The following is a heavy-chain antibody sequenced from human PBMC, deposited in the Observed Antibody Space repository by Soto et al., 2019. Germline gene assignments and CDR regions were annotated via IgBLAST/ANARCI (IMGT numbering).Heavy chain of an antibody. CDR3: ARGCGRSFRVWRTTCSPFDY. Sequence: GGSLRLSCAASGFTFSSYGMHWVRQAPGKGLEWVAVIWYDGSNKYYADSVKGRFTISRDNSKNTLYLQMNSLRAEDTAVYYCARGCGRSFRVWRTTCSPFDYWGQGTLVTVSS. D-gene: IGHD1-7*01. CDR1: GFTFSSYG. CDR2: IWYDGSNK. V-gene: IGHV3-33*01. J-gene: IGHJ4*02.